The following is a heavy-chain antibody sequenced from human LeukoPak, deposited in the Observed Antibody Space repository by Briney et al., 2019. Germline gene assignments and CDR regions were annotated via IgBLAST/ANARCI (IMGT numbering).Heavy chain of an antibody. CDR3: AAGGGNTFDP. Sequence: SGGSLRLSCGASGLRVSSNAMSWVRQAPGKGLEWVSSFTGSGGTTQYADSVKGRFTISRDDSKNTLYLQMNSLRGDDTAVYYRAAGGGNTFDPWGQGTLVTVSS. J-gene: IGHJ5*02. V-gene: IGHV3-23*01. CDR1: GLRVSSNA. CDR2: FTGSGGTT. D-gene: IGHD1/OR15-1a*01.